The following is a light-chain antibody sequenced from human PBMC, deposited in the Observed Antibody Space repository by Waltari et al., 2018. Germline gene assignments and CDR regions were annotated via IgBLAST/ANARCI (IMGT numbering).Light chain of an antibody. Sequence: IVVTQSPDSLAVSLGERVTINFRSNQSLLYDSYNRNYLAWYQHKPGQPPRPLIYWAYMRQSGVPDRFTGSGSGTDFTLTISSLQAEDVAVYYCQQYFSTPWTFGHETAVEIK. V-gene: IGKV4-1*01. CDR3: QQYFSTPWT. CDR1: QSLLYDSYNRNY. CDR2: WAY. J-gene: IGKJ1*01.